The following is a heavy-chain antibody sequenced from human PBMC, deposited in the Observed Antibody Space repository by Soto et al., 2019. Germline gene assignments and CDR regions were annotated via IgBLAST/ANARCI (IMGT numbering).Heavy chain of an antibody. J-gene: IGHJ6*02. CDR2: ISGSGNSR. Sequence: EVQLLESGGGLVQPGGSLKLSCAASGFSFSNFAVTWVRQAPGKGLEWVSTISGSGNSRYYADSVKGRFTVSRDNSKDPLYLQTTSLRAEDPAVYSCAKEFFAAVTDTLGVYYYYYGMDVWCHGTTVTFSS. CDR3: AKEFFAAVTDTLGVYYYYYGMDV. CDR1: GFSFSNFA. D-gene: IGHD6-19*01. V-gene: IGHV3-23*01.